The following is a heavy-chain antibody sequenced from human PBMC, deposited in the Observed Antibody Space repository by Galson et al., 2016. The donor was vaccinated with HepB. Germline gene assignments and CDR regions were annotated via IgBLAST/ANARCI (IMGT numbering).Heavy chain of an antibody. CDR2: ISGSGSSA. Sequence: SLRLSCAASGFTFYNYAMSWVRQAPGKGLEWVSSISGSGSSAYYADSVKGRFTVSRDNSKNTLYLQMSSLRVEDAAIYFCAGGTAWHHFNFWGQGSLVIVSS. CDR1: GFTFYNYA. D-gene: IGHD1-26*01. J-gene: IGHJ4*02. CDR3: AGGTAWHHFNF. V-gene: IGHV3-23*01.